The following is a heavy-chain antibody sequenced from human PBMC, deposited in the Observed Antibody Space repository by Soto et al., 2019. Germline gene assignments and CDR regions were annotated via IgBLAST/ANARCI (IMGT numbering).Heavy chain of an antibody. D-gene: IGHD5-12*01. J-gene: IGHJ4*02. V-gene: IGHV1-18*01. CDR1: GYTFTSYG. CDR2: ISAYNGNT. Sequence: QVQLVQSGAEVKKPGASVKVSCKASGYTFTSYGISWVRQAPGQGLEWMGWISAYNGNTNYAQKLQGRVTITTDTATSKAYMELRSLRSDDTAVYYCARDQRDGYKSPLAPYGYWGQGTLVTVSS. CDR3: ARDQRDGYKSPLAPYGY.